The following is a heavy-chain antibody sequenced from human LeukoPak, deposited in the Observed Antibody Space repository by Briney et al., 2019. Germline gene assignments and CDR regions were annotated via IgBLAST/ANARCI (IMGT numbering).Heavy chain of an antibody. Sequence: GGSLRLSCAASGFTFSTYWMSWVRQVPGKGLEWVANIKQDGSEKYYVDSVEGRFTISRDNARNSLYLQMNSLRAEDTAVYYCARDMVRGVFTTRTIDYWGQGTLVTVSS. CDR2: IKQDGSEK. CDR1: GFTFSTYW. D-gene: IGHD3-10*01. V-gene: IGHV3-7*01. CDR3: ARDMVRGVFTTRTIDY. J-gene: IGHJ4*02.